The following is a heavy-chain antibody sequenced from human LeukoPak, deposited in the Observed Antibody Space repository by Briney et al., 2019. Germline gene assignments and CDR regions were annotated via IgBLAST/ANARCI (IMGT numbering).Heavy chain of an antibody. Sequence: ASVKVSCKASGYTFTGYYMHWVRQAPGQELEWMGWINPNSGGTNYAQKFQGRVTMTRDTSISTAYMELSRLRSDDTAVYYCASTPRIPAASRHYYYYMDVWGKGTTVTISS. CDR3: ASTPRIPAASRHYYYYMDV. D-gene: IGHD2-2*01. CDR2: INPNSGGT. J-gene: IGHJ6*03. CDR1: GYTFTGYY. V-gene: IGHV1-2*02.